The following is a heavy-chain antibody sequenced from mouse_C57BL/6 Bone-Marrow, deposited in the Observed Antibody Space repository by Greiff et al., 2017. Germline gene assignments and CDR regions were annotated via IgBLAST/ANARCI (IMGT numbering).Heavy chain of an antibody. CDR1: GYTFTSYD. V-gene: IGHV1-85*01. D-gene: IGHD1-1*01. CDR2: IYPRAGST. CDR3: ARDYGSSYWYFDV. Sequence: VQLQQSGPELVKPGASVKLSCKASGYTFTSYDINWVKQRPGQGLEWIGWIYPRAGSTKYNDKFKGKVTFTVDTSSSTAYMELHSLTSEDSAVYFCARDYGSSYWYFDVWGTGTTVTVSS. J-gene: IGHJ1*03.